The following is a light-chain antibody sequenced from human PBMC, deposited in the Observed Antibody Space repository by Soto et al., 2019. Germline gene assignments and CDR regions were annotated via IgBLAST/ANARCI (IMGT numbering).Light chain of an antibody. CDR1: QSVNSNF. V-gene: IGKV3-20*01. CDR2: GAS. J-gene: IGKJ4*01. Sequence: EIVLTQSPGTLSLSPGERATLSCRASQSVNSNFLAWYQQKPGQAPRLLIYGASSRATGIPDRFRGSGSGTDFTLTIRRLEPEDFAVYYCQQYNNWPPLTFGGGTKVEIK. CDR3: QQYNNWPPLT.